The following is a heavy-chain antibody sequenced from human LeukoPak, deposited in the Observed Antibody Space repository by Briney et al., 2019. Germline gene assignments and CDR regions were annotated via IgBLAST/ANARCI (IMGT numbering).Heavy chain of an antibody. CDR2: INPNSGGT. CDR1: GYTFTGYY. J-gene: IGHJ5*02. Sequence: GASVKVSCKASGYTFTGYYMHWVRQAPGQGLEWMGWINPNSGGTNYAQKFQGRVTMTRDTSISTAYMELSRLRSDDTAVYYCARYRTILGYCSSTSCYYNWFDPWGQGTLVTASS. D-gene: IGHD2-2*01. V-gene: IGHV1-2*02. CDR3: ARYRTILGYCSSTSCYYNWFDP.